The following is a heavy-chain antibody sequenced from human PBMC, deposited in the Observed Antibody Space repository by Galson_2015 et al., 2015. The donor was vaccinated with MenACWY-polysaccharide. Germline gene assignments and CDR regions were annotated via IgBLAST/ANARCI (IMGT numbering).Heavy chain of an antibody. CDR1: GGTFSDEG. CDR2: IFPTLNIA. V-gene: IGHV1-69*04. Sequence: SVKVSCKASGGTFSDEGISWVRQAPGQGLEWMGRIFPTLNIANYAQKFQGRVTIIADKSTAYMELSSLRSEDTAVYYCAKYGVILSWGQGTPVIVSS. J-gene: IGHJ5*02. CDR3: AKYGVILS. D-gene: IGHD3-22*01.